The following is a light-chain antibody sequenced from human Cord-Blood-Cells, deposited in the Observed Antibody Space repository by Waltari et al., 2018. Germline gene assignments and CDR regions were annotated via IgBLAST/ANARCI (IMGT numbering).Light chain of an antibody. J-gene: IGLJ2*01. Sequence: SYELTQPPSVSVSPGQTASITSSGDKQGVKYACWYQQKTGQSPVLVIYQDSKRPSGIPVRFACSNSGNTATLSISGTYAMDEADYYCQVWHSSTVVFGGGTSLTVL. CDR2: QDS. CDR3: QVWHSSTVV. V-gene: IGLV3-1*01. CDR1: KQGVKY.